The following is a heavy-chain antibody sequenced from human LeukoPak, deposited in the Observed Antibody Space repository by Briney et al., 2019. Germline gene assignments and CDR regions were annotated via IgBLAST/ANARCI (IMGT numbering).Heavy chain of an antibody. Sequence: GGSLRLSCAASGFTFSSYSMNWVRQAPGKGLEWVSSISSSSSYIYYADSVKGRFTISRDNAKNSLYLQMNSLRAEDTAVYYCARVNCSGSYYIDYWGQGTLVTVSS. CDR3: ARVNCSGSYYIDY. V-gene: IGHV3-21*01. CDR1: GFTFSSYS. D-gene: IGHD3-10*02. J-gene: IGHJ4*02. CDR2: ISSSSSYI.